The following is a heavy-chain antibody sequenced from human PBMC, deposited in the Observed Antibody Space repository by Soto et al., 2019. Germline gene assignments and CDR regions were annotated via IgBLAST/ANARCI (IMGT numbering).Heavy chain of an antibody. Sequence: QVQLVESGGGVVQPGRSLRLSCAASGFTFSIYGMHWVRQAPGKGLGWVAGIRYDGSNKYYADSVKGRFTISRDDSKNTLYLQMNNLRAEDTAVYYCARDLSPTGYDQAPSFDYWGQGTLVTVSS. J-gene: IGHJ4*02. CDR2: IRYDGSNK. CDR1: GFTFSIYG. V-gene: IGHV3-33*01. D-gene: IGHD5-12*01. CDR3: ARDLSPTGYDQAPSFDY.